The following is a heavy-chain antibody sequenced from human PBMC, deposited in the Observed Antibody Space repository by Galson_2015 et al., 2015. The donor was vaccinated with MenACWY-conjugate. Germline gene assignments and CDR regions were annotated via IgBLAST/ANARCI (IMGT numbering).Heavy chain of an antibody. CDR2: ISATSATI. CDR1: GFTFSSFS. Sequence: SLRLSCAASGFTFSSFSMNWVRQAPGKGLEWVSSISATSATIYYADSVKGRFTISRDNAKNSLYLQMNSLRAEDTAAYYCARTAGSVPPWGLGTLVTVSS. V-gene: IGHV3-21*01. D-gene: IGHD6-13*01. CDR3: ARTAGSVPP. J-gene: IGHJ5*02.